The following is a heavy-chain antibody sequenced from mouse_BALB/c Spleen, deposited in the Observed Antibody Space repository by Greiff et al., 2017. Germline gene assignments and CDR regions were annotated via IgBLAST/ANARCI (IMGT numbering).Heavy chain of an antibody. CDR3: ARSRGNQGRYYAMDY. V-gene: IGHV1-81*01. J-gene: IGHJ4*01. Sequence: QVQLQQSGPELVKPGASVKLSCKASGYTFTDYVISWVKQRTGQGLEWIGEIYPGSGSTYYNEKFKGKATLTADKSSNTAYMQLSSLTSEDSAVYFCARSRGNQGRYYAMDYWGQGTSVTVSS. D-gene: IGHD2-1*01. CDR2: IYPGSGST. CDR1: GYTFTDYV.